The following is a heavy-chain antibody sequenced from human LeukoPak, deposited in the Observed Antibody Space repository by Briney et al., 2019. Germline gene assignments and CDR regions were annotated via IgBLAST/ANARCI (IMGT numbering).Heavy chain of an antibody. CDR3: ARGGPAVYSDFWSGYLLDRFDP. CDR2: IYYSGST. J-gene: IGHJ5*02. Sequence: SETLSLTCTVSGGSISSYYWSWIRQPPGKGLEWIGYIYYSGSTNYNPSLKSRVTISVDTSKKQFSLKLSSVTAADTAVYYCARGGPAVYSDFWSGYLLDRFDPWGQGTLVTVSS. CDR1: GGSISSYY. V-gene: IGHV4-59*01. D-gene: IGHD3-3*01.